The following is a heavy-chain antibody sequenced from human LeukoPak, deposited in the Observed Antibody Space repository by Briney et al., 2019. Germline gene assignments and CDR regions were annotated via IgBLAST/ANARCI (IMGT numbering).Heavy chain of an antibody. Sequence: PGGSLRLSCAASGFTFSDYYMSWIRQAPGKGLEWVSYISSSGSTIYYADSVKGRFTISRDNAKNSLYLQMDSLRTEDTAVYYCARSIVVVTYYLDYWGQGTLVTVSS. CDR2: ISSSGSTI. J-gene: IGHJ4*02. V-gene: IGHV3-11*01. D-gene: IGHD2-21*02. CDR3: ARSIVVVTYYLDY. CDR1: GFTFSDYY.